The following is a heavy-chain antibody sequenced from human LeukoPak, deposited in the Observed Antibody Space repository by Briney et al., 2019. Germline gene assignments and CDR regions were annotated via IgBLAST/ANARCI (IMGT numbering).Heavy chain of an antibody. J-gene: IGHJ6*02. Sequence: SETLSLTCSVSGDSIRSGDSYWGWIRQDPRKGLEWIASIYYVGSPHYNPSLNSRRVTLSVDTTKNQLSLTLTSVTAADTAIYYCARLPITKRAMDVWGQGTTVTVSS. CDR2: IYYVGSP. CDR1: GDSIRSGDSY. CDR3: ARLPITKRAMDV. V-gene: IGHV4-39*01. D-gene: IGHD3-3*01.